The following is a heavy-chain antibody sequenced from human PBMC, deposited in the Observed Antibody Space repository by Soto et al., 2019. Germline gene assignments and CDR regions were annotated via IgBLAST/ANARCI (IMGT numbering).Heavy chain of an antibody. D-gene: IGHD5-12*01. CDR2: INHSGST. CDR1: GGSFSGYY. CDR3: ARVRGYSGYDLDY. Sequence: VQLQQWGAGLLKPSETLSLTCAVYGGSFSGYYWSWIRQPPGKGLEWIGEINHSGSTNYNPSLKSRVTISVDTSKNQFSLKLSSVTAADTAVYYCARVRGYSGYDLDYWGQGTLVTVSS. V-gene: IGHV4-34*01. J-gene: IGHJ4*02.